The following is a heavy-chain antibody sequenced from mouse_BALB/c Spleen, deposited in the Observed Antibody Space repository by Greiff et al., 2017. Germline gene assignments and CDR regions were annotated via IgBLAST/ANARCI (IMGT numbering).Heavy chain of an antibody. D-gene: IGHD4-1*01. V-gene: IGHV5-12-1*01. CDR2: ISSGGGST. CDR3: ARPELGRFAY. CDR1: GFAFSSYD. J-gene: IGHJ3*01. Sequence: EVMLVESGGDLVKPGGSLKLSCAASGFAFSSYDMSWVRQTPEKRLEWVAYISSGGGSTYYPDTVKGRFTISRDNAKNTLYLQMSSLKSEDTAMYYCARPELGRFAYWGQGTLVTVSA.